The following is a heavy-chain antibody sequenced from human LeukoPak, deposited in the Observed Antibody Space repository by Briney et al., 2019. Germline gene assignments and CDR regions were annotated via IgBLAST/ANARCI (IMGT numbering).Heavy chain of an antibody. J-gene: IGHJ4*02. V-gene: IGHV3-73*01. CDR1: GFTFSAFH. CDR3: TTYSSGHY. Sequence: PGGSLRLSCAASGFTFSAFHMHWVRQASGKGLEWVGRITTKANSYATAYAASVKGRFTVSRDDSKNTAYLQMSSLKTEDTAVYYCTTYSSGHYWGQGTLVTV. D-gene: IGHD6-19*01. CDR2: ITTKANSYAT.